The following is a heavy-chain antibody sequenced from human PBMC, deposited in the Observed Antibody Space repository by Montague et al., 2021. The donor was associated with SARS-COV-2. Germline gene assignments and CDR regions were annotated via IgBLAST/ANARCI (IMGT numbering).Heavy chain of an antibody. D-gene: IGHD6-19*01. CDR2: IYYSGST. CDR3: ARGSGWMGNAFDI. Sequence: SETLSPTCTVSGGSISRYYWSWIRQPPGKGLEWIGYIYYSGSTNYNPSLKSRVTISVDTSKNQFSLKLSSVTAADTAVYYCARGSGWMGNAFDIWGQGTMVTVSS. V-gene: IGHV4-59*01. CDR1: GGSISRYY. J-gene: IGHJ3*02.